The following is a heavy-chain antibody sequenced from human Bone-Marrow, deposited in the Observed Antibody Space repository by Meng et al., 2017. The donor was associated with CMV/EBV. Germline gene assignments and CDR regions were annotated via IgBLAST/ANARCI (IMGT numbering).Heavy chain of an antibody. V-gene: IGHV4-61*05. Sequence: SETLSLTCTVSGGSISSSSYYWGWIRQPPGKGLEWIGYIYYSGSTNYNPSLKSRVTISVDTSKNQFSLKLSSVTAADTAVYYCARGGNGDSYDYWGQGTLVTVSS. J-gene: IGHJ4*02. CDR3: ARGGNGDSYDY. CDR2: IYYSGST. CDR1: GGSISSSSYY. D-gene: IGHD1-1*01.